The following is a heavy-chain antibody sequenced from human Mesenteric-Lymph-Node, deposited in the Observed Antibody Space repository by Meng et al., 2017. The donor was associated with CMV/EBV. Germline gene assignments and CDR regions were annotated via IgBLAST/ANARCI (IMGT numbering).Heavy chain of an antibody. J-gene: IGHJ6*02. CDR1: GGSISTYY. CDR2: VYYTGRT. CDR3: ARDWVIAIAGIYGMDV. V-gene: IGHV4-59*12. Sequence: SETLSLTCTVSGGSISTYYWNWIRQSPGKGLEWIGYVYYTGRTNYNPSLKSRVTISVDTSKNQFSLKLSSVTAADTAVYYCARDWVIAIAGIYGMDVWGQGTTVTVSS. D-gene: IGHD6-19*01.